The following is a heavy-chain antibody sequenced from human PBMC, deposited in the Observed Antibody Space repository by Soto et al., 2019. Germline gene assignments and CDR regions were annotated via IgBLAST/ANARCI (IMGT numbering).Heavy chain of an antibody. J-gene: IGHJ3*02. CDR1: GFSFTTSW. CDR2: IKRDGSKK. CDR3: ARYLSPSFIYTPFDVFDI. D-gene: IGHD3-10*01. V-gene: IGHV3-7*04. Sequence: EVQLVESGGGLVQPGGSLRLSCVASGFSFTTSWMTWVRQAPGKGLEWVANIKRDGSKKNYLDSVKGRFTISRDNAENSWYLQMNMLRVEDTAVYYCARYLSPSFIYTPFDVFDIWGQGTVVAVSS.